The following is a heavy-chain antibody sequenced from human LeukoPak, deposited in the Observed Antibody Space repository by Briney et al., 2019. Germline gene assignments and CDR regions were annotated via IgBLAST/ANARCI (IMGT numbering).Heavy chain of an antibody. CDR3: AREGVVTNTYAY. V-gene: IGHV1-18*01. J-gene: IGHJ4*02. CDR2: ISAYNGNP. CDR1: GYTFISFG. Sequence: ASVKVSCKASGYTFISFGISWVRQAPGQGLEWMGWISAYNGNPSYSQKLQDRVTMTTDTSTSTAYMELRSLRSDDTAVYYCAREGVVTNTYAYWGQGTLVTVSS. D-gene: IGHD2-21*02.